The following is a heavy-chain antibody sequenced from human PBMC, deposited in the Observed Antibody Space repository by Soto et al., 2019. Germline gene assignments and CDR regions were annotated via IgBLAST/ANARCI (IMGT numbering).Heavy chain of an antibody. CDR3: ARIRSGELSLDY. CDR1: GFTFSSYS. J-gene: IGHJ4*02. CDR2: ISSSSSYI. D-gene: IGHD3-16*02. Sequence: GGSLRLSCAASGFTFSSYSMNWVRQAPGKGLEWVSSISSSSSYIYYADSVKGRFTISRDNAKNSLYLQMNSLRAEDTAVYYCARIRSGELSLDYWGQGTLVTVSS. V-gene: IGHV3-21*01.